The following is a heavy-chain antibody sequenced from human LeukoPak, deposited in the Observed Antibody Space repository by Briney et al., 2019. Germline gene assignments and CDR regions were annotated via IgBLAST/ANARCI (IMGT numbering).Heavy chain of an antibody. Sequence: PGGSLRLSCAASGFTVSNNYMSWVRQAPGKGLEWVSGISGSGESTFYADSVKGRFTISRDNSKNTLYLQMNSLRAEDTAVYYCARDRSGRYYFDYWGQGTLVTVSS. V-gene: IGHV3-23*01. J-gene: IGHJ4*02. CDR3: ARDRSGRYYFDY. CDR1: GFTVSNNY. CDR2: ISGSGEST. D-gene: IGHD6-19*01.